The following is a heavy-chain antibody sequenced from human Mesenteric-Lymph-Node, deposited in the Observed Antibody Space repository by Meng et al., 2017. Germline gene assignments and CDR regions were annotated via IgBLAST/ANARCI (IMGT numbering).Heavy chain of an antibody. CDR1: GGSVSSGGYY. V-gene: IGHV4-31*03. CDR2: IYYSGST. J-gene: IGHJ4*02. CDR3: ARVSSGWDYFDY. D-gene: IGHD6-19*01. Sequence: QVQLPGSGPGPVNPSTTPSPTCTVPGGSVSSGGYYWTWIRQHPGKGLEWFGHIYYSGSTFYNPSLKRRVIISIDTSKNQFSLNLRSVTAADTAVYYCARVSSGWDYFDYWGQGTLVTVSS.